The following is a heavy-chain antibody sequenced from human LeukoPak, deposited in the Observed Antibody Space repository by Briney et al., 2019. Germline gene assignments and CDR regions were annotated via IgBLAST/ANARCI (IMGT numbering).Heavy chain of an antibody. V-gene: IGHV3-53*01. D-gene: IGHD3-22*01. CDR1: GFTVSSIH. CDR3: ARGGRGSAAVVAPRSFDI. CDR2: TYTGGNS. J-gene: IGHJ3*02. Sequence: GGSLRLSCAASGFTVSSIHMVWVRQAPGKGLEWVSVTYTGGNSYYADSVKGRFIISRDTSKNTLYLQMNSLRAEDSALYYCARGGRGSAAVVAPRSFDIWGQGTMVTVSS.